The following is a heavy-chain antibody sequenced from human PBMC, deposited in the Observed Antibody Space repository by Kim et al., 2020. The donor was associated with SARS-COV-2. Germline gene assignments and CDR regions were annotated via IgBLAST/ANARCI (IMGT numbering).Heavy chain of an antibody. D-gene: IGHD6-13*01. V-gene: IGHV3-15*01. Sequence: GGSLRLSCAASGFTFSKAWMSWVRQAPGKGLEWVGRIKSKTDGGTTDYAAPVKGRFTISRDDSKNTLYLQMNSRKTEDTAVYYCTTGLIAAAGTGLSDYWGQGTLVTVSS. CDR3: TTGLIAAAGTGLSDY. CDR1: GFTFSKAW. J-gene: IGHJ4*02. CDR2: IKSKTDGGTT.